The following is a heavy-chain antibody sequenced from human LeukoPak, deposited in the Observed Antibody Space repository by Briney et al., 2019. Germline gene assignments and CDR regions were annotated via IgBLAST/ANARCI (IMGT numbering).Heavy chain of an antibody. D-gene: IGHD6-13*01. CDR1: GFTFSSYW. CDR3: ARGYSSRLYNWLDP. J-gene: IGHJ5*02. CDR2: ISYDGGDP. V-gene: IGHV3-74*01. Sequence: GGSLRLSCRTSGFTFSSYWMHWVRQAPGKGLVWVSRISYDGGDPSYADSVKGRFTISRDNAKNTLYLQMNSLTAEDTAVYYCARGYSSRLYNWLDPWGQGTLVTVSS.